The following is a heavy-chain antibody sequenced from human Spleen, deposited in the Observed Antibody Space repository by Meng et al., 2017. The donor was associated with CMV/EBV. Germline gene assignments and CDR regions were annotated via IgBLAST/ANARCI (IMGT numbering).Heavy chain of an antibody. Sequence: SGFSLRTRGVCVGCTRPPPGPALEWLALTCSGGYKRYSPSLKSRLTIPKDTSKNQVVLTMTNMDPVDTGTYYCTYRPSYYDFWSGSEWGQGTLVTVSS. J-gene: IGHJ4*02. CDR2: TCSGGYK. V-gene: IGHV2-5*02. D-gene: IGHD3-3*01. CDR1: GFSLRTRGVC. CDR3: TYRPSYYDFWSGSE.